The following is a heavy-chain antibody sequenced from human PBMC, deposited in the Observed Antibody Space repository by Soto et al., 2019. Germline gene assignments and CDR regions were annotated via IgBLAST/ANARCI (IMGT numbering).Heavy chain of an antibody. Sequence: GGSLRLSCAASGFTFSSYGMHWVRQAPGKGLVWVSYINSDGSSTGYAASVKGRFTISRDNAENTLYLQVNSPRAEDTAVYYCARGVNYYGSGSYPWFDPWGQGTPVTVSS. CDR2: INSDGSST. V-gene: IGHV3-74*01. CDR3: ARGVNYYGSGSYPWFDP. D-gene: IGHD3-10*01. J-gene: IGHJ5*02. CDR1: GFTFSSYG.